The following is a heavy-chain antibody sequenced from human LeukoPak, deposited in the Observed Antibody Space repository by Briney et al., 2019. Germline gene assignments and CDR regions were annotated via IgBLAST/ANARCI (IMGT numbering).Heavy chain of an antibody. Sequence: PGESLTISCKVSGYIFTSYWIGWVRQMPGKGLEWMGIIYPGDSDTIYSPSFQGQVTISADKSISTAYLQWSSLKASDTAMYYCARRAESSSLSFDPWGQGTLVTVSS. CDR3: ARRAESSSLSFDP. CDR2: IYPGDSDT. V-gene: IGHV5-51*03. D-gene: IGHD6-6*01. J-gene: IGHJ5*02. CDR1: GYIFTSYW.